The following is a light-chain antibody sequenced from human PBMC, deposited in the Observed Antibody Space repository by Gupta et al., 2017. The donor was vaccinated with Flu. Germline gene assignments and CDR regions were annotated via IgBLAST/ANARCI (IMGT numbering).Light chain of an antibody. CDR1: TSDVGGYNY. V-gene: IGLV2-14*01. CDR2: EVS. J-gene: IGLJ1*01. CDR3: ASYTSSSTLYV. Sequence: QSALTQPASVSGSPGQSITISCTGTTSDVGGYNYVSWYQQHPGKGPKLIIYEVSDRPSGVSSRFSGSKSGNTASLTISGLQAEDEADYYCASYTSSSTLYVFGTGTKV.